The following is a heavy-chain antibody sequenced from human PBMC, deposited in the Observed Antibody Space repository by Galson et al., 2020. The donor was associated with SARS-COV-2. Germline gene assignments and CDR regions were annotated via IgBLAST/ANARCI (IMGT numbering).Heavy chain of an antibody. CDR2: INPSGGST. V-gene: IGHV1-46*01. CDR1: GYTFTSYY. Sequence: AASVKVSCKASGYTFTSYYMHWVRQAPGQGLEWMGIINPSGGSTSYAQKFQGRVTMTRDTSTSTVYMELSSLRSEDTAVYYCARGQRSSTSPPYYYYYMDVWGKGTTVTVSS. D-gene: IGHD2-2*01. J-gene: IGHJ6*03. CDR3: ARGQRSSTSPPYYYYYMDV.